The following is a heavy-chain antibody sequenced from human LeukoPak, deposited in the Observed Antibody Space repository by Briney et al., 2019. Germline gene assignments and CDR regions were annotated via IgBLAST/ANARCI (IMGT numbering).Heavy chain of an antibody. Sequence: GGSLRLSCAASGFTVRSNYMSWVRQAPGKGLEWVSIIYSGGSTYYADSVKGRFTISRDNSKNTLFLQMNSLRAEDTAVYYCARVASSWQFDYWGQGTLVTVSS. CDR2: IYSGGST. CDR1: GFTVRSNY. CDR3: ARVASSWQFDY. V-gene: IGHV3-53*01. D-gene: IGHD6-13*01. J-gene: IGHJ4*02.